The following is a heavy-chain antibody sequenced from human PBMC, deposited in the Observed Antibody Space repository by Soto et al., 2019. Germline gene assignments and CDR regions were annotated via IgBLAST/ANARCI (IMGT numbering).Heavy chain of an antibody. CDR1: GGSISSSNW. Sequence: QVQLQESGPGLVKPSGTLSLTCAVSGGSISSSNWWSWVRQPPGKGLEWIGEIYHSGSTNYNPSLKSRVTISVDKSKNQFSLKLSSVTAADTAVYYCARDSLYSSWYSNYYYGMDVWGQGTTVTVSS. CDR2: IYHSGST. CDR3: ARDSLYSSWYSNYYYGMDV. D-gene: IGHD6-13*01. V-gene: IGHV4-4*02. J-gene: IGHJ6*02.